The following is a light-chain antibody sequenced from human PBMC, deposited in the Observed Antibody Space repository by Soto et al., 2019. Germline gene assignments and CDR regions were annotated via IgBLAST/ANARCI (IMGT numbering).Light chain of an antibody. CDR1: QSVNSF. J-gene: IGKJ1*01. CDR2: GAS. V-gene: IGKV3-20*01. Sequence: EIVLTQSPGTLSLSPGERATLSCRASQSVNSFLAWFQKKPGQAPRLLIYGASNRATGIPDRFSGSGSETDVTLTITRLEPEDLALYYCHHYVGSPWAFGQGTKVE. CDR3: HHYVGSPWA.